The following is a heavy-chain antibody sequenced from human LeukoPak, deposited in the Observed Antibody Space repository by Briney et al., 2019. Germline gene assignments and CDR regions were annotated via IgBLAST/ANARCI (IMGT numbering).Heavy chain of an antibody. CDR2: TYYSGST. Sequence: SETLSLTCTVSGGSISSSNYYWGWIRQPPGKGLGWIGSTYYSGSTYYNPSLKSRVTISVDTSKNQFSLKLSSVTAADTAVYYCARHPVLRYLGTWGQGTLVTVSS. CDR3: ARHPVLRYLGT. J-gene: IGHJ4*02. CDR1: GGSISSSNYY. D-gene: IGHD3-9*01. V-gene: IGHV4-39*01.